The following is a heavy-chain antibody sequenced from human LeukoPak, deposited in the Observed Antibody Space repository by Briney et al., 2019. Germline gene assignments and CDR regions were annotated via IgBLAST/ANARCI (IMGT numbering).Heavy chain of an antibody. CDR1: GYTFTGYY. Sequence: ASVKVSCKASGYTFTGYYMHWVRQAPGQGLEYMGWINPNSGGTNYAQMFQGRVTMTRDTSISTAYMELSSLRSDDTAVYYCAILSSWYVTGGYWGQGTLVTVSS. CDR3: AILSSWYVTGGY. D-gene: IGHD6-13*01. V-gene: IGHV1-2*02. J-gene: IGHJ4*02. CDR2: INPNSGGT.